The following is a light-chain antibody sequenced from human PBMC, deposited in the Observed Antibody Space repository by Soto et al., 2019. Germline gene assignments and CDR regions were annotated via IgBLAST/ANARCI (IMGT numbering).Light chain of an antibody. CDR2: GAS. CDR3: QQYYQWPLS. Sequence: LTHCPAAGSLTPGERGGLSYIASQSVSSSYLAWYQQKPGQAPRLLIYGASSRAPGIPDRFSGSGSGTDFTLTVSRLEPEDFAVYYCQQYYQWPLSFGGGTKVDI. CDR1: QSVSSSY. J-gene: IGKJ4*01. V-gene: IGKV3-20*01.